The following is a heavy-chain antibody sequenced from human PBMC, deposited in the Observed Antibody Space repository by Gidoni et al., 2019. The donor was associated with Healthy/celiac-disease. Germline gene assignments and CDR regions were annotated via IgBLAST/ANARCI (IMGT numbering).Heavy chain of an antibody. CDR2: IYYSGST. J-gene: IGHJ6*03. CDR3: ARSTLPKYDHYYYYYMDV. V-gene: IGHV4-39*01. CDR1: GGSISSSSYY. D-gene: IGHD1-1*01. Sequence: QLQLQESGPGLVKPSETLSPTCTVPGGSISSSSYYWGWIRQPPGKGLECIGSIYYSGSTYYNPSLKSRVTISVDTSKNQFSLKLSSVTAADTAVYYCARSTLPKYDHYYYYYMDVWGKGTTVTVSS.